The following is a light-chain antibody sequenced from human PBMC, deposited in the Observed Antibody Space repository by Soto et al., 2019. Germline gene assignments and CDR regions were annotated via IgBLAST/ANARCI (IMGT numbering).Light chain of an antibody. Sequence: EIELTQSPATLSLSPGERATLSCRASQNVEGYLAWYQQKPGQAPRLLIYDASNSAPGIPARFSGSGSGTDFTLNISSLEPEDFAVYYCQQRKTWPPITFGQGTRLEIK. V-gene: IGKV3-11*01. J-gene: IGKJ5*01. CDR2: DAS. CDR3: QQRKTWPPIT. CDR1: QNVEGY.